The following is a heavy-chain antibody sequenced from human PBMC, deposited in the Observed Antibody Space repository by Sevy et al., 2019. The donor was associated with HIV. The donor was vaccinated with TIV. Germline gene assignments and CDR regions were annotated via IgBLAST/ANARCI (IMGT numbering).Heavy chain of an antibody. CDR1: GYTFTSYG. V-gene: IGHV1-18*01. Sequence: ASVKVSCKASGYTFTSYGICWVRQAPGQGLEWMGWISAYNGNTNYAQKLQGRVTMTTDTSTSTAYMELRSLRSDDTAVYYCARDPSSSWYGDYYYGMDVWGQGTTVTVSS. CDR3: ARDPSSSWYGDYYYGMDV. D-gene: IGHD6-13*01. CDR2: ISAYNGNT. J-gene: IGHJ6*02.